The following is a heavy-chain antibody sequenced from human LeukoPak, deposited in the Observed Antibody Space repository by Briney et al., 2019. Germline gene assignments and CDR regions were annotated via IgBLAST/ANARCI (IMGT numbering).Heavy chain of an antibody. V-gene: IGHV3-7*01. CDR3: AKGLIGGVIAHIGEY. Sequence: GGSLRLSCAASGFTFSSYWMSWVRQAPGKGLEWVANIKQDGSEKYYVDSVKGRFTISRDNAKNSLYLQMNSLRAEDTAVYYCAKGLIGGVIAHIGEYWGQGTLVTVSS. CDR1: GFTFSSYW. CDR2: IKQDGSEK. D-gene: IGHD3-16*02. J-gene: IGHJ4*02.